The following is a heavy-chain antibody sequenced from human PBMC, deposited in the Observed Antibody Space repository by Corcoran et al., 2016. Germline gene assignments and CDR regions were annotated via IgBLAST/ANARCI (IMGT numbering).Heavy chain of an antibody. Sequence: QVQLQQWGAGLLKPSETLSLTCAVYGGSFSGYYWSWIRQPPGKGLEWIGEINHSGSTNYSPSLKSRVTISVDTSKNQFSLKLSSVTAADTAVYYWARGLPRGQLGRNWFDPWGQGTLVTVSS. D-gene: IGHD6-6*01. V-gene: IGHV4-34*01. CDR1: GGSFSGYY. J-gene: IGHJ5*02. CDR2: INHSGST. CDR3: ARGLPRGQLGRNWFDP.